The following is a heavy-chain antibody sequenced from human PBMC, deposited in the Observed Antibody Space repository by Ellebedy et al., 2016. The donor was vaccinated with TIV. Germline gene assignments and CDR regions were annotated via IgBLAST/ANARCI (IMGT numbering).Heavy chain of an antibody. V-gene: IGHV3-33*08. Sequence: GESLKISXAASGFTFSSYGMHWVRQAPGKGLQWVAFIWSDGSTTYYADSVKGRFTISRDNSKKTLFLQVSRLRVEDMGVYYCARESASGSYSYRSPDVWGRGTLVTVSS. CDR3: ARESASGSYSYRSPDV. CDR1: GFTFSSYG. D-gene: IGHD3-10*01. CDR2: IWSDGSTT. J-gene: IGHJ2*01.